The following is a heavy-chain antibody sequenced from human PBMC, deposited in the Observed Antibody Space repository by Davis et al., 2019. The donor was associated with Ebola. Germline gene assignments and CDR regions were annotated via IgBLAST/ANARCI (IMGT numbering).Heavy chain of an antibody. CDR1: GFTFSSYS. CDR3: ARTERADCSSTSCSMAYYYYGMDV. J-gene: IGHJ6*02. Sequence: PGGSLRLSCAASGFTFSSYSMNWVRQAPGKGLEWVSSISSSSSYIYYADSVKGRFTISRDNAKNSLYLQMNSLRDEDTAVYYCARTERADCSSTSCSMAYYYYGMDVWGQGTTVTVSS. D-gene: IGHD2-2*01. V-gene: IGHV3-21*01. CDR2: ISSSSSYI.